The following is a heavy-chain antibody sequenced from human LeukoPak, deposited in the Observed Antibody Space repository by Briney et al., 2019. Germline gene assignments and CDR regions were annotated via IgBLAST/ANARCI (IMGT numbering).Heavy chain of an antibody. CDR2: INHSGGT. D-gene: IGHD3-22*01. J-gene: IGHJ3*02. CDR3: ARGPYSYDSSGAFDI. V-gene: IGHV4-34*01. Sequence: SETLSLTCAVYGGSFSGFYWSWIRQPPGKGLEWIGDINHSGGTNYIPSLKSRVTISVDTSKNQFSLKLSSVTAADTAVYFCARGPYSYDSSGAFDIWGQGTMVTVSS. CDR1: GGSFSGFY.